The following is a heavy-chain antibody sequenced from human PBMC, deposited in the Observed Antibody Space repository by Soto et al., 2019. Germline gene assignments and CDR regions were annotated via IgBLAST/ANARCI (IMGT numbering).Heavy chain of an antibody. V-gene: IGHV3-30*03. D-gene: IGHD1-26*01. CDR3: AAGIGWADY. Sequence: QGQLVESGGGVVQPGRSLRLSCAASGFTFSVYGMHWVRQAPGKGLEWVAFISHDGSNKYYADSVKGRFTISRDNSKNTLYLQMNSLRVEDTAVYYCAAGIGWADYWGQGTLVTVSS. CDR1: GFTFSVYG. J-gene: IGHJ4*02. CDR2: ISHDGSNK.